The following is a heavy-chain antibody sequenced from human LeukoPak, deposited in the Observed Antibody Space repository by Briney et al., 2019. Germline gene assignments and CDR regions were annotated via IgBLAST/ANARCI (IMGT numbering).Heavy chain of an antibody. CDR1: GGSISSYY. CDR3: ARDLGVMVRAFDI. CDR2: IYYSGST. D-gene: IGHD5-18*01. J-gene: IGHJ3*02. V-gene: IGHV4-59*01. Sequence: PSETLSLTCTVSGGSISSYYWSWIRQPPGKRLEWIGYIYYSGSTSYNPSLKSRVTISVDTSKNQISLKLSSVAAADTAVYYCARDLGVMVRAFDIWGQGTMVTVSS.